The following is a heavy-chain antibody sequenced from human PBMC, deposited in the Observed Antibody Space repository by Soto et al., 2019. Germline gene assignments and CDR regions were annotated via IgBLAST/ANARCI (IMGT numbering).Heavy chain of an antibody. CDR3: ARGHGSRRDEYYYYYMDV. J-gene: IGHJ6*03. Sequence: ASVKVSCKASGYTFTGYYMHWVRQAPGQGLEWMGWINPNSGGTNYAQKFQGWVTMTRDTSISTAYMELSRLRSDDTAVYYCARGHGSRRDEYYYYYMDVWGKGTTVTVSS. CDR2: INPNSGGT. CDR1: GYTFTGYY. D-gene: IGHD6-13*01. V-gene: IGHV1-2*04.